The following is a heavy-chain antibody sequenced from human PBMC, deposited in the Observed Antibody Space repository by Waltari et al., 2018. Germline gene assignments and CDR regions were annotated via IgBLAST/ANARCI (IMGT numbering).Heavy chain of an antibody. CDR2: SQHSGNGFAIWGT. V-gene: IGHV4-38-2*01. D-gene: IGHD3-10*01. CDR1: GDSISGSYY. CDR3: ARNSAMVRRVVPLDF. Sequence: QVQLQESGPGLLKPSETLSLTCAVSGDSISGSYYWGWIRQPPGRGLEWVGSSQHSGNGFAIWGTHYRPSLKGRVTISADTAKDHFFLRQTAVSVADTADYDCARNSAMVRRVVPLDFWGQGTLVTVSP. J-gene: IGHJ4*02.